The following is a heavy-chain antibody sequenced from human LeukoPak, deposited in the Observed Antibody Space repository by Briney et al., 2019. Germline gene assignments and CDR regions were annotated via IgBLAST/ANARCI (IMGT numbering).Heavy chain of an antibody. CDR2: ISASRGIT. V-gene: IGHV3-48*01. J-gene: IGHJ4*02. CDR1: GFNYSSYT. Sequence: GGALRLSCAASGFNYSSYTMNWVRQAPGMGLEWLSYISASRGITYYADSVKGRFTISRDNAKNSLYLQMNSLRAEDTAVYYCARDGGQAVAGTFDYWGQGTLVTVSS. CDR3: ARDGGQAVAGTFDY. D-gene: IGHD6-19*01.